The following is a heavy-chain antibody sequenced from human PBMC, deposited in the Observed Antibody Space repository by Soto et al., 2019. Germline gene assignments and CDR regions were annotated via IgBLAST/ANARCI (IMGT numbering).Heavy chain of an antibody. CDR3: AHTGGYSSSWHDKGPAIKEPLDYYFDY. Sequence: QITLKESGPTLVKPTQTLTLTCTFSGFSLSTSGVGVGWIRQPPGKALEWLALIYWDDDKRYSPSLKSRLTITKDTSKNQVVLTMTNMDPVDTATYYCAHTGGYSSSWHDKGPAIKEPLDYYFDYWGQGTLVTVSS. V-gene: IGHV2-5*02. CDR2: IYWDDDK. D-gene: IGHD6-13*01. CDR1: GFSLSTSGVG. J-gene: IGHJ4*02.